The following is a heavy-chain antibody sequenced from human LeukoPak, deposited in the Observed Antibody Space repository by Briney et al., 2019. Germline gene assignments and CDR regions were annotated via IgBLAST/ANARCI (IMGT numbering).Heavy chain of an antibody. Sequence: SETLSLTCAVYGGSFSGYYWSWIRQPPGKGLEWIGEINHSGSTNYNPSLKSRVTISVDTSKNQFSLKLSSVTAADTAVYYCAREGPDSSGYYHAEYFQHWGQGTLVTVSS. CDR2: INHSGST. D-gene: IGHD3-22*01. V-gene: IGHV4-34*01. CDR3: AREGPDSSGYYHAEYFQH. J-gene: IGHJ1*01. CDR1: GGSFSGYY.